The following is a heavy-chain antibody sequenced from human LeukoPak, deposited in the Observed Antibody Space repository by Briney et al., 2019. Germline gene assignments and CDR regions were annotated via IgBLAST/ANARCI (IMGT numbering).Heavy chain of an antibody. D-gene: IGHD6-6*01. CDR1: GGSFSGYY. V-gene: IGHV4-34*01. Sequence: SETLSLTCAVYGGSFSGYYWSWIRQPPGKGLEWIGEINHSGSTNYNPSLKSRVTISVDTSKNQFSLKLSSVTAADTAVYYCARARGIAARYYYYMDVWGKGTTVTVSS. CDR2: INHSGST. J-gene: IGHJ6*03. CDR3: ARARGIAARYYYYMDV.